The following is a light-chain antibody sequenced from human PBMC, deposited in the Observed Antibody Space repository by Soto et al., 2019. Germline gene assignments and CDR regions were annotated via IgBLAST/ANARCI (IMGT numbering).Light chain of an antibody. CDR1: SSDVGRYNL. CDR3: CSYEGGTTFYV. J-gene: IGLJ1*01. CDR2: DVS. Sequence: QSALTQPASVSGSPGQSITISCTGTSSDVGRYNLVSWYQHHPGKAPKLIIYDVSQWPSGASNRFSGSKSGNTASLTIFGLQADDEADYYCCSYEGGTTFYVFGTGTRSPS. V-gene: IGLV2-23*02.